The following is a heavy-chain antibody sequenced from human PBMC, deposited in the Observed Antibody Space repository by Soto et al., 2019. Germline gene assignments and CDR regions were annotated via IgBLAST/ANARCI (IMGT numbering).Heavy chain of an antibody. CDR2: IIPNNGNT. J-gene: IGHJ5*02. D-gene: IGHD3-10*01. V-gene: IGHV1-18*01. Sequence: ASVKVSCKASGGTFSSYAISWVRQAPGQGLEWMGGIIPNNGNTTYAQKLQGRVTITTDTSTSTAYMELRSLRSDDTAVYYCASSPYGSGSYRVVAYFDPWGQGTLVTVSS. CDR1: GGTFSSYA. CDR3: ASSPYGSGSYRVVAYFDP.